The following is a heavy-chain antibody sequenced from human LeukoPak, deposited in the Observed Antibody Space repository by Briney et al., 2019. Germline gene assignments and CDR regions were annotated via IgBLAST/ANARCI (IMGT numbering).Heavy chain of an antibody. CDR2: ISSSSSYI. J-gene: IGHJ4*02. D-gene: IGHD6-19*01. CDR1: GFTFSSYS. CDR3: ARRSGVAVAGAFDY. V-gene: IGHV3-21*04. Sequence: GGSLRLSCAASGFTFSSYSMNWVRQAPGKGLEWVSSISSSSSYIYYADSVKGRFTISRDNSKNTLYLQMNSLRAEDTAVYFCARRSGVAVAGAFDYWGQGTLVTVSS.